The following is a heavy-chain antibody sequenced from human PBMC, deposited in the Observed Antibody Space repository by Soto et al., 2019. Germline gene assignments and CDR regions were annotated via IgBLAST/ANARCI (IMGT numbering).Heavy chain of an antibody. J-gene: IGHJ4*02. CDR3: ARLHYSSSFSVY. D-gene: IGHD6-6*01. CDR1: GNRFTTHW. V-gene: IGHV5-51*01. Sequence: GEALKISCQRSGNRFTTHWIGWVRQIPGKGLEWMGLIYPGNSHVRYGPSFQGQVTITIDRSTTTAYLQWSSLKASDTAIYYCARLHYSSSFSVYWGQGTLVTVSS. CDR2: IYPGNSHV.